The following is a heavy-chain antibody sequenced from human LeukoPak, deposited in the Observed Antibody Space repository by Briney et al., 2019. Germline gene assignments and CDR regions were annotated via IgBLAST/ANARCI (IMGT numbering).Heavy chain of an antibody. V-gene: IGHV4-34*01. CDR1: GGSFSGYY. D-gene: IGHD1-26*01. CDR2: INHSGST. CDR3: ARSFSSGATASDY. Sequence: SETLSLTCAVYGGSFSGYYWSWIRQPPGKGLEWIGEINHSGSTNYNPSLKSRVTISVDTSKNQFSLKLSSVTAADTAVYYCARSFSSGATASDYWGQGTLVTVSS. J-gene: IGHJ4*02.